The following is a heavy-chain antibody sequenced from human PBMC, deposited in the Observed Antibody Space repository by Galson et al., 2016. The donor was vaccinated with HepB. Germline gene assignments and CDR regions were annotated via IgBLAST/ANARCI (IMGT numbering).Heavy chain of an antibody. CDR3: ARDRGTWDGSGELIDI. Sequence: CAISGDSVSSNGAAWNWIRQSPSRGLEWLGRTYYRSKWYNKYAVSVQGRMTINPATSKNQFSLQLNSVTPEDTAVYYCARDRGTWDGSGELIDIWGQGTMVTVSS. J-gene: IGHJ3*02. V-gene: IGHV6-1*01. CDR2: TYYRSKWYN. CDR1: GDSVSSNGAA. D-gene: IGHD3-10*01.